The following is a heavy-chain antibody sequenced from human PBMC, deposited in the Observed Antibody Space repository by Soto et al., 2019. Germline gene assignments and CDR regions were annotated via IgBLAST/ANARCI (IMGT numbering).Heavy chain of an antibody. CDR3: AKATYYEFWSGSVPFDY. J-gene: IGHJ4*02. V-gene: IGHV3-23*01. CDR2: ISGSGGSA. D-gene: IGHD3-3*01. Sequence: EVQLLESGGGFIQPGGSLRLSCAASGFTFSGYAMSWVRQAPGKGLEWVSGISGSGGSAYYADSVKGRFTISRDNSKNTVYLQMHSLRAEETAVYYCAKATYYEFWSGSVPFDYWGQGTLVTVSS. CDR1: GFTFSGYA.